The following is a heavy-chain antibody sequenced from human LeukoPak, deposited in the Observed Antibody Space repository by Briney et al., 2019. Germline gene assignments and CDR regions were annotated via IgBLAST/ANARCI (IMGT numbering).Heavy chain of an antibody. J-gene: IGHJ4*02. D-gene: IGHD1-26*01. Sequence: SETLSLTCSFSGGSISSYYWSWIRQPPGKGLEWIGYIYYSGSTYYNPSLKSRVTISVDTSKNQFSLKLSSVTAADTAVYYCARVSGSYYDGYYFDYWGQGTLVTVSS. CDR2: IYYSGST. CDR1: GGSISSYY. CDR3: ARVSGSYYDGYYFDY. V-gene: IGHV4-30-4*08.